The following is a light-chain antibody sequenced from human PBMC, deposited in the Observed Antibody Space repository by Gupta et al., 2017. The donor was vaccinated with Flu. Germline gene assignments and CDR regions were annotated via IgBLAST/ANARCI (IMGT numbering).Light chain of an antibody. Sequence: GDTVTFTCRGRRSSSSWVAWYQKTPGKAPKLLYYKATSVESMAPSWFGGRGAGTDFTLTSSSQQADVFATYYCQQNNSYLWTFGQGTKVEVK. CDR2: KAT. J-gene: IGKJ1*01. V-gene: IGKV1-5*03. CDR1: RSSSSW. CDR3: QQNNSYLWT.